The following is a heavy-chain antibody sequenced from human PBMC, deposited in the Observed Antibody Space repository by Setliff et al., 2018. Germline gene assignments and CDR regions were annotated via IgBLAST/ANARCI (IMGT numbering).Heavy chain of an antibody. D-gene: IGHD2-21*02. V-gene: IGHV4-38-2*02. CDR1: GYSISSGYI. Sequence: SETLSLTCTVSGYSISSGYIWGWIRQPPGKGLEWVGNIGHTGSINYNPSLKSRLTISRDTSKNQVPLKLNSVTATDTAVYYCARDLGHGGDSDYWGQGILVTVSS. CDR2: IGHTGSI. J-gene: IGHJ4*02. CDR3: ARDLGHGGDSDY.